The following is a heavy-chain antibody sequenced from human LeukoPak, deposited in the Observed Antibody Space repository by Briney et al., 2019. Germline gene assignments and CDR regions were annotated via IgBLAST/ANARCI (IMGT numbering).Heavy chain of an antibody. J-gene: IGHJ6*03. CDR1: GFTFSSYG. V-gene: IGHV3-33*06. CDR3: AKSAQYYYYYYMDV. Sequence: PGGSLRLSXAASGFTFSSYGMHWVRQAPGKGLEWVAVIWYDGSNKYYADSVKGRFTISRDNSKNTLYLQMNSLRAEDTAVYYCAKSAQYYYYYYMDVWGKGTTVTVSS. CDR2: IWYDGSNK.